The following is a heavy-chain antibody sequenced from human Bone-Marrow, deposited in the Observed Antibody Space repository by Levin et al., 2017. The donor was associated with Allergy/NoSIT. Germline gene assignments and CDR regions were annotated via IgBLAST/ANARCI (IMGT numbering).Heavy chain of an antibody. CDR1: GFLLSTYD. V-gene: IGHV3-13*01. Sequence: LSLTCAASGFLLSTYDIHWVRQVVGKGLEWVAEIGTASDSYYSESLKGRFTISRENSKNSAYLQMNSLRDEDTAVYFCARDSSRNGMDVWGQGTTVTVSS. CDR3: ARDSSRNGMDV. CDR2: IGTASDS. J-gene: IGHJ6*02. D-gene: IGHD6-6*01.